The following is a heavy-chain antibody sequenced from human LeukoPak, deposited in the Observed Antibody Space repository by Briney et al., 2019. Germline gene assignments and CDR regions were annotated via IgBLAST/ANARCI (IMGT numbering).Heavy chain of an antibody. J-gene: IGHJ1*01. CDR2: MNPNSGNT. CDR1: GYTFTSYD. Sequence: ASVKVSCKASGYTFTSYDINWVRQATGQGLEWMGWMNPNSGNTGYAQKFQGRVTMTRNTSISTAYMELSSLRSEDTAVYYCARVRAVAGYAEYFQHWGQGTLVTVSS. D-gene: IGHD6-19*01. CDR3: ARVRAVAGYAEYFQH. V-gene: IGHV1-8*01.